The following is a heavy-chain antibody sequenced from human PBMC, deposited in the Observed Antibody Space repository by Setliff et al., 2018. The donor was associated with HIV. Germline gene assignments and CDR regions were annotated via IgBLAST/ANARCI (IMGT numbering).Heavy chain of an antibody. J-gene: IGHJ4*02. CDR3: ARLGESGYDFRGFFDS. Sequence: PSETLSLTCTVSGDYIGSRAYYWAWIRQPPGKGLEWIATIYYTGNSYYNPSLQSRVSISVDTSNNQFSLKLHSVSTSDRGVYFCARLGESGYDFRGFFDSWGQGTLVTV. V-gene: IGHV4-39*01. D-gene: IGHD5-12*01. CDR2: IYYTGNS. CDR1: GDYIGSRAYY.